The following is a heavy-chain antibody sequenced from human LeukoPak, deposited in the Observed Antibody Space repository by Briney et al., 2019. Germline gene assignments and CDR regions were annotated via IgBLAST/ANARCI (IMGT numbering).Heavy chain of an antibody. CDR2: ISSSSGTI. CDR3: AREGSDWWDY. V-gene: IGHV3-48*02. Sequence: GDSLRLSCAASGFTFSSYAMNWVRQAPGKGLEWVSYISSSSGTIYYADSVKGRFTISRDNAKNSLYLQMNSLRDEDTAVYYCAREGSDWWDYWGQGTLVTVSS. D-gene: IGHD2-8*02. CDR1: GFTFSSYA. J-gene: IGHJ4*02.